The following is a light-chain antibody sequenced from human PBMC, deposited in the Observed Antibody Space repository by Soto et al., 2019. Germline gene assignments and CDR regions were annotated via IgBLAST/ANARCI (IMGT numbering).Light chain of an antibody. Sequence: DLQMTQSPPSLAASVGDTVTITCQASQDLTNYLNWYPQKPGVAPKLLFYDTTNLEEGVPSRFRGRGSGTHLTFTIHGLQPEDAAIYSCQQYVKLPYTFGQGTKLEIK. V-gene: IGKV1-33*01. J-gene: IGKJ2*01. CDR3: QQYVKLPYT. CDR2: DTT. CDR1: QDLTNY.